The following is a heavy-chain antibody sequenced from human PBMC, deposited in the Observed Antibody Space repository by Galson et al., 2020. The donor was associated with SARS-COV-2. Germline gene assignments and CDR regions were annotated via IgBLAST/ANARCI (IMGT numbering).Heavy chain of an antibody. CDR2: INSDGRST. CDR1: GFNFSSYW. Sequence: ALHGESLKISCAAFGFNFSSYWKYWVRQAPGKGLVRVSRINSDGRSTTYADSGKGRFTISRDNTKRTVFLQMNSLRVEDSAVCYCARVVNFAYVDGGGKGTTITVSS. J-gene: IGHJ6*03. D-gene: IGHD2-15*01. V-gene: IGHV3-74*03. CDR3: ARVVNFAYVDG.